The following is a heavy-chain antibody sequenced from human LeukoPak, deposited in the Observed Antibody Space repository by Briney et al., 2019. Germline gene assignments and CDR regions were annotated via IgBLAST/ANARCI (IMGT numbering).Heavy chain of an antibody. D-gene: IGHD3-10*01. CDR3: ARDEINSYYVY. J-gene: IGHJ4*02. CDR2: INQDESEK. Sequence: PGGSLRLSCAASGFTFSRHWMSWVRQAPGKGLEWVANINQDESEKYYVDSVKGRFTISRDNAKNSLYLQMNSLRAEDTAVYYCARDEINSYYVYWGQGTLVTVSS. CDR1: GFTFSRHW. V-gene: IGHV3-7*01.